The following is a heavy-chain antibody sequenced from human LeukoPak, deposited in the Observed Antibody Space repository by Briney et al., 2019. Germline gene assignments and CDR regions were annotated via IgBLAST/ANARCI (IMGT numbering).Heavy chain of an antibody. J-gene: IGHJ6*02. CDR3: ASVSNYYGSGNYGMDV. V-gene: IGHV3-33*01. D-gene: IGHD3-10*01. Sequence: GRSLRLSCAASGFTFSNYGMHWVRQAPGKGLEWVAVIWFDGSNKYYADSVKGRFTISRDNSKNTLYLQMNSLRAEDTAVYYCASVSNYYGSGNYGMDVWGQGTTVTVSS. CDR2: IWFDGSNK. CDR1: GFTFSNYG.